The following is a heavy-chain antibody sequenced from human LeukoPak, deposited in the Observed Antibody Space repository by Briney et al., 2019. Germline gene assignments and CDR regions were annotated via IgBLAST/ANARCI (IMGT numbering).Heavy chain of an antibody. J-gene: IGHJ4*02. D-gene: IGHD2-8*01. CDR3: AGLGVMVLVYQFEY. CDR1: GGSISSYY. Sequence: PSETLSLTCTVSGGSISSYYWSWIRQPAGKGLEWIGRIYTSGSTNYNPSLKSRVTISTDTSTNQFSLKLTSVTAADTAVYYCAGLGVMVLVYQFEYWGRGTPVTVSS. CDR2: IYTSGST. V-gene: IGHV4-4*07.